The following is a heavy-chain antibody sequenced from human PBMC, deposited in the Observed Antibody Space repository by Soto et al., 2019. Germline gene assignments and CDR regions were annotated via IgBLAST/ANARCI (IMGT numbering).Heavy chain of an antibody. CDR1: GFTLSSYA. D-gene: IGHD3-10*01. J-gene: IGHJ5*02. V-gene: IGHV3-30*04. CDR2: ISYDGSNK. Sequence: GGSLRLSCAASGFTLSSYAMHWFRQAPGKGLEWVAVISYDGSNKYYSDSVKGRFTISRDNSKNTLYLQMNSLRTEDTAVYHCARGATYYYGSGSLEYNWFDHWGQGTLVTVS. CDR3: ARGATYYYGSGSLEYNWFDH.